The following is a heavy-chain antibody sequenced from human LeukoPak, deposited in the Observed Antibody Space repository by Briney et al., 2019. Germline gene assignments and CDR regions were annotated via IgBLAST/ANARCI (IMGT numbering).Heavy chain of an antibody. J-gene: IGHJ4*02. CDR3: ARDLVGGSSYFDH. Sequence: ASVKVSCKASGYILTSYYMHWVRQAPGQGLEWMGIINPSGGSTSYAQKFQGRLTMTRDTSTSTVYMELSSLRSEDTAVYYCARDLVGGSSYFDHWGQGTLVTVSS. CDR1: GYILTSYY. V-gene: IGHV1-46*01. CDR2: INPSGGST. D-gene: IGHD2-15*01.